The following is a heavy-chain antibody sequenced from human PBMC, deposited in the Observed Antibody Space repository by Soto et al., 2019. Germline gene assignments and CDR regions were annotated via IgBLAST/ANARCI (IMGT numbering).Heavy chain of an antibody. J-gene: IGHJ4*02. Sequence: SETLSLTCTVSGGSISSYYWSWSRQSPGKGLEWIGYIYSSGVTDYNPPLKSRVTMSVDTSKNQFSLKLNSVTASDTAVYYCAREGGSAPAGSFDYWGQGALVTVSS. D-gene: IGHD6-19*01. V-gene: IGHV4-59*12. CDR1: GGSISSYY. CDR3: AREGGSAPAGSFDY. CDR2: IYSSGVT.